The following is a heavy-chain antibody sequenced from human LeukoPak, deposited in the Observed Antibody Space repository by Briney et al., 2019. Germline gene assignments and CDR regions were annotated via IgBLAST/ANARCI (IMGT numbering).Heavy chain of an antibody. CDR3: ARNIGTYYYDSSGFVFDY. CDR2: IYHSGST. V-gene: IGHV4-4*02. D-gene: IGHD3-22*01. Sequence: SGTLSLTCTVSGGSISSSTWWGWVRQPPGKGLEWIGEIYHSGSTNYNPSLKSRVTISVDKSKNQFSLKLSSVTAADTAVYYCARNIGTYYYDSSGFVFDYWGQGTLVTVSS. J-gene: IGHJ4*02. CDR1: GGSISSSTW.